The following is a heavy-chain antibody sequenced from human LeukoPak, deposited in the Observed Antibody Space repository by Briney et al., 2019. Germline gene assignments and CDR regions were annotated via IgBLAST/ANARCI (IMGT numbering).Heavy chain of an antibody. CDR2: IYYSKNT. V-gene: IGHV4-39*01. J-gene: IGHJ4*02. Sequence: SETLSLTCTVSGGSISSNSAYWGWIRQPPGKGLEWIGSIYYSKNTYYNPSLKSRVTISADTSKNQFSLRLDSVSAADTAVYYCASPRGFSYGYFDHWGQGSLVTVSS. CDR3: ASPRGFSYGYFDH. CDR1: GGSISSNSAY. D-gene: IGHD5-18*01.